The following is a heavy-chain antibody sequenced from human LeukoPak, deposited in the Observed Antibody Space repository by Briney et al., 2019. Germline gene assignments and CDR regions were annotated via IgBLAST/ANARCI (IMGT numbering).Heavy chain of an antibody. V-gene: IGHV1-69*13. Sequence: GASVKVSCKASGGTFSSYAISWVRQAPGQGLEWMGGIIPIFGTANYAQKFQGRVTITADESTSTAYMELSSLRSEDTAVYYCARGRTWSEWFGEFLTAWGQGTLVTVSS. CDR2: IIPIFGTA. D-gene: IGHD3-10*01. J-gene: IGHJ5*02. CDR1: GGTFSSYA. CDR3: ARGRTWSEWFGEFLTA.